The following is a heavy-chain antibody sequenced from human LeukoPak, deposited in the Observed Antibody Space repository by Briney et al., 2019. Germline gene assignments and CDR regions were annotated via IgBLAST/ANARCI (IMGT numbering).Heavy chain of an antibody. CDR3: AREAGSYGDDYYFDY. Sequence: GGSLRLSCAASGFTVSSNYMSWVRQAPGKGLEWVSVICSGGSTYYAASVKGRFTISRDNSKNTLYLQMNSLRAEDTAVYYCAREAGSYGDDYYFDYWGQGTLVTVSS. CDR1: GFTVSSNY. V-gene: IGHV3-53*01. CDR2: ICSGGST. D-gene: IGHD5-18*01. J-gene: IGHJ4*02.